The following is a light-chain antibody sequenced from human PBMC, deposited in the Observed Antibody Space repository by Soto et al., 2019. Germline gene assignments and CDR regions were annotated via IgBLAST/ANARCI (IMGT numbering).Light chain of an antibody. CDR1: QSVSRRY. J-gene: IGKJ2*01. V-gene: IGKV3-20*01. Sequence: EVVLTQSPGTLSLSPGERATLSCRASQSVSRRYLAWYQQKPGQAPRLLIFGPSSRATGIPDRFSGSGSGTDVTLTISSLEPEDFAVYYCLQYDTSPPRYTFGQGTKLEIK. CDR3: LQYDTSPPRYT. CDR2: GPS.